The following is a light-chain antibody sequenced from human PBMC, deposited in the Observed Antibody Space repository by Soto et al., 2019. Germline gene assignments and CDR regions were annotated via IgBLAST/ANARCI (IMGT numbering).Light chain of an antibody. CDR1: QSLVYSDGNTY. CDR3: MQGTYWPFT. J-gene: IGKJ3*01. Sequence: DVVTTQSPLSLPVTLGQPASISCRSSQSLVYSDGNTYLNWIHQRPGQSPRLLIYQVSNRDSGVPDRFSGSGSGTDFTLKISRVEAEDVGVYYCMQGTYWPFTFGPGTKVDIK. V-gene: IGKV2-30*01. CDR2: QVS.